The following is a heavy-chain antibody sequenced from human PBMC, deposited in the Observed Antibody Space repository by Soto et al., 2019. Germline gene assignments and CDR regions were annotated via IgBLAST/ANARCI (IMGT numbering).Heavy chain of an antibody. CDR3: ARGPPEVQHNYYYGMDV. Sequence: EVQLLESGGGLVQPGGSLRLSCAASGFTFSSYAMSWVRQAPGKGLEWVSAISGSGAGTYHADSVKGRFTISRDNSKNTLYLQMNSLRAEDTAVYYCARGPPEVQHNYYYGMDVWGQGTTVTVSS. CDR2: ISGSGAGT. V-gene: IGHV3-23*01. J-gene: IGHJ6*02. CDR1: GFTFSSYA.